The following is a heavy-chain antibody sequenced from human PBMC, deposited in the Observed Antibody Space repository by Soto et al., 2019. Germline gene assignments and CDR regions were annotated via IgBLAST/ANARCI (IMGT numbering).Heavy chain of an antibody. CDR3: ARGRLGELSSKRYYYYYGMDV. Sequence: SVKVSCKASGGTFSSSAISWVRQAPGQGLEWMGGIILIFGTANYAQKFQGRVTITADESTSTAYMELSSLRSEDTAVYYCARGRLGELSSKRYYYYYGMDVGGQGPTVTVSS. D-gene: IGHD3-16*02. J-gene: IGHJ6*02. V-gene: IGHV1-69*13. CDR2: IILIFGTA. CDR1: GGTFSSSA.